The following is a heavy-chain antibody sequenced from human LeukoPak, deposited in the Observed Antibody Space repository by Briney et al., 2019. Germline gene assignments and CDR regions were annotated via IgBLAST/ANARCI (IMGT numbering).Heavy chain of an antibody. D-gene: IGHD2-15*01. Sequence: PGGSLRLSCTASGFTFSRYALHWVRQAPGKGLEWVAVISSDGSTTYYAASLKGRFTISRDNSNNALYLQINSLRVEDAAVYYCARGDGLYCSGGSCLPDYWGQGTLVTVSS. CDR2: ISSDGSTT. CDR3: ARGDGLYCSGGSCLPDY. V-gene: IGHV3-30-3*01. CDR1: GFTFSRYA. J-gene: IGHJ4*02.